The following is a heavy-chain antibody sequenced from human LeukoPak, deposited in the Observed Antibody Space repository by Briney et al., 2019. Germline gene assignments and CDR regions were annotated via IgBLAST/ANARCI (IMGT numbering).Heavy chain of an antibody. D-gene: IGHD5-18*01. J-gene: IGHJ6*03. Sequence: ASVKVSCKAFGYTFTGYYMHWVRQAPGQGLEWMGWINPNSGGTNYAQKFQGRVTITADKSTSTAYMELSSLRSEDTAVYYCARGGYSYGSLDYYYYRDVWGKGPTVTVSS. V-gene: IGHV1-2*02. CDR1: GYTFTGYY. CDR2: INPNSGGT. CDR3: ARGGYSYGSLDYYYYRDV.